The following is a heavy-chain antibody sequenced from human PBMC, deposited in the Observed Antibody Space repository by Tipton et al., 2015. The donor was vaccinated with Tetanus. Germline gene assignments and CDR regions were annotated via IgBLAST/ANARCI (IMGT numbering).Heavy chain of an antibody. D-gene: IGHD3-3*01. CDR2: IYHTGGT. J-gene: IGHJ3*02. V-gene: IGHV4-4*02. CDR3: ARDRSLGVTSDAFEI. Sequence: TLSLTCAVSGDPVTTNNWWSWVRQTPVRGLEWIAEIYHTGGTNYSPSLGSRATISMDTSKNETSLTLRSVTAADTGVYYCARDRSLGVTSDAFEIWGQGTTVTVS. CDR1: GDPVTTNNW.